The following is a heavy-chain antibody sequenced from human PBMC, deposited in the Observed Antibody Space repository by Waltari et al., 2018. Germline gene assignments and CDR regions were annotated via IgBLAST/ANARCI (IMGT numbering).Heavy chain of an antibody. V-gene: IGHV7-4-1*02. CDR1: GYTFINYA. Sequence: QVQLVQSGSDLKKPGASVKVSCKASGYTFINYAINWVRQAPGQGPEWGGWINTKPGKLTYAQGFTGRFVFSLDTSVSTAYLQISDLKAEDTAVYYCARETSSSFDYWGQGTLVTVSS. D-gene: IGHD6-13*01. J-gene: IGHJ4*02. CDR3: ARETSSSFDY. CDR2: INTKPGKL.